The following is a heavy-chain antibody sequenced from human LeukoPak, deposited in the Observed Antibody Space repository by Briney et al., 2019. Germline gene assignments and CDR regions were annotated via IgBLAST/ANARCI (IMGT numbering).Heavy chain of an antibody. V-gene: IGHV1-69*04. J-gene: IGHJ4*02. CDR2: IIPIRGIE. Sequence: GAAVKVSCKASGGTFSSYAISWVRQAPGQGLEWMGRIIPIRGIENYAQKFQGRVTLTADKSKSTAYLELSSLRSDDTAVYYCARDRRYGDYDYWGQGTLVTVSS. D-gene: IGHD4-17*01. CDR1: GGTFSSYA. CDR3: ARDRRYGDYDY.